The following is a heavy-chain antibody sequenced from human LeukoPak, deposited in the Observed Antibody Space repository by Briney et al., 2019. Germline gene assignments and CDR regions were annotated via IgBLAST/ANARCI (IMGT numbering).Heavy chain of an antibody. CDR2: ISGSGGST. D-gene: IGHD1-26*01. CDR1: GFTFSSYA. Sequence: GGSLRLSCAASGFTFSSYAMSWVRQAPGKGLEWVSAISGSGGSTYYADSVKGRFTISRDNSKNTLYLQMNSLRAEDTAVYYCAKDHIVGAVRRGYFDYWGQGTLVTVSS. CDR3: AKDHIVGAVRRGYFDY. V-gene: IGHV3-23*01. J-gene: IGHJ4*02.